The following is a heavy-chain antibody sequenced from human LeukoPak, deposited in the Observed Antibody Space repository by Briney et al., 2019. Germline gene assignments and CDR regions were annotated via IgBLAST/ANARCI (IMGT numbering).Heavy chain of an antibody. Sequence: SETLSLTCTVSGDSISSYYWTWIRQPPGKGLEWIGCVFYSGSTNYNPSLKSRVTISVDTSKNQFSLKLSSVTAADTAVYYCARLSSGYSLYYFDYWGQGTLVTVSS. CDR1: GDSISSYY. J-gene: IGHJ4*02. D-gene: IGHD3-22*01. CDR2: VFYSGST. CDR3: ARLSSGYSLYYFDY. V-gene: IGHV4-59*01.